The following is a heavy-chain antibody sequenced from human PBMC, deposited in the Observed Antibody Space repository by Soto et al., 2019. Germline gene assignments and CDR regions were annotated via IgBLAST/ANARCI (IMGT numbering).Heavy chain of an antibody. CDR1: GFTFSSYG. J-gene: IGHJ6*02. CDR2: ISYDGSNK. CDR3: AKDRGIAVGVGYYGMDV. Sequence: QVQLVESGGGVVQPGRYLRLSCAASGFTFSSYGMHWVRQAPGKGLEWVAVISYDGSNKYYADSVKGRFTISRDNSKNTLYLQMNSLRAEDTAVYYCAKDRGIAVGVGYYGMDVWGQGTTVTVSS. D-gene: IGHD6-19*01. V-gene: IGHV3-30*18.